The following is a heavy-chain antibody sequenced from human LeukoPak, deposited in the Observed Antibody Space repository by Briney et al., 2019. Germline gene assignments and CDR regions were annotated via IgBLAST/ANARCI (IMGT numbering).Heavy chain of an antibody. D-gene: IGHD3-9*01. CDR1: GGSISSYY. CDR2: IYTSGST. V-gene: IGHV4-4*07. Sequence: SETLSLTCTVSGGSISSYYWSWIRQPAGKGLEWIGRIYTSGSTNYNPSLKRRGTMFVDTSKNHFSLKLSSVTAADTAVYYCARAARNYDILTGYYEHFDYWGQGTLVTVSS. CDR3: ARAARNYDILTGYYEHFDY. J-gene: IGHJ4*02.